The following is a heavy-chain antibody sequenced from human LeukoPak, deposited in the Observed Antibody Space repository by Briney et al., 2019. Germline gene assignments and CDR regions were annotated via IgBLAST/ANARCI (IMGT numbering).Heavy chain of an antibody. CDR3: ARGGAYYFDSSGRGDY. Sequence: ASVKVSCKASGYTFTDYYIHWVRQAPGQGLEWMGWINPNNGGTNYSQKFQGRVTMTRDTSLNTAYMELRRLRSDDTAVYYCARGGAYYFDSSGRGDYWGQGTLVTVSS. V-gene: IGHV1-2*02. CDR1: GYTFTDYY. J-gene: IGHJ4*02. CDR2: INPNNGGT. D-gene: IGHD3-22*01.